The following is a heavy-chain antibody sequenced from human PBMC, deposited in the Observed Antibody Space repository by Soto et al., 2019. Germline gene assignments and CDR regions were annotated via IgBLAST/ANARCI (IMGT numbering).Heavy chain of an antibody. D-gene: IGHD6-19*01. CDR3: ATKTDSSGWYEDYYGMDV. V-gene: IGHV1-2*04. CDR1: GYTFTGYY. Sequence: ASVKVSCKASGYTFTGYYMHWVRQAPGQGLEWMGWINPNSGGTNYAQKFQGWVTMTRGTSISTAYMELSRLRSDDTAVYYCATKTDSSGWYEDYYGMDVWGQGTTVTVSS. J-gene: IGHJ6*02. CDR2: INPNSGGT.